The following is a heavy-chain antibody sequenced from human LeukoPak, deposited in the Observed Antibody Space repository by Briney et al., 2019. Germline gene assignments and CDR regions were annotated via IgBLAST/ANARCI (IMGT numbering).Heavy chain of an antibody. V-gene: IGHV3-30*02. CDR1: GFTFSSYG. J-gene: IGHJ5*02. D-gene: IGHD3-10*01. CDR3: AKDRSRRGESWFDP. CDR2: IRYDGSNK. Sequence: QPGGSLRLSCAASGFTFSSYGMHWVRQAPGKGLEWVAFIRYDGSNKYYADSVKGRFTISRDNSKNTLYLQMNSLRAEDTAVYYCAKDRSRRGESWFDPWGQGTLVTVSS.